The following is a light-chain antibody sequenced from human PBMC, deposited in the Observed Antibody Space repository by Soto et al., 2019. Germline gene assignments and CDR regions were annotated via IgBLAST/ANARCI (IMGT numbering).Light chain of an antibody. CDR1: SSDVGGFIF. Sequence: QSVLTQPASVSGSPGQSITISCTGTSSDVGGFIFVSWYQQHPGRAPKLMIYDVSNRPSGVSNRFSGSKSGNTASPTISGLQADDDADYYCVSYTTSASDVFGTGTKV. CDR2: DVS. CDR3: VSYTTSASDV. J-gene: IGLJ1*01. V-gene: IGLV2-14*01.